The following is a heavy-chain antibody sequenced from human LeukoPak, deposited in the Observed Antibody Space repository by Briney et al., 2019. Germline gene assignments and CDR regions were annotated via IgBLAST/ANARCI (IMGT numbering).Heavy chain of an antibody. CDR3: TREYYFHRSGFDY. CDR1: GFTFGDYA. CDR2: IRSKAYGATT. D-gene: IGHD3-22*01. J-gene: IGHJ4*02. Sequence: GGSLRLSCTASGFTFGDYAMSWFRQAPGKGLQWVGYIRSKAYGATTEYAASVKGRFTISRDDSKRIAYLQMNSLKTEDTAVYYWTREYYFHRSGFDYWGQGTLVTVSS. V-gene: IGHV3-49*03.